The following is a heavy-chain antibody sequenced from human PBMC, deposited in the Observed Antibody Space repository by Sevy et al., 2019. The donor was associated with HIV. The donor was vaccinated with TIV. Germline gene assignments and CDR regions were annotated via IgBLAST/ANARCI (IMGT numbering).Heavy chain of an antibody. CDR3: ARAWNYARDY. CDR2: IKQDGSDK. D-gene: IGHD1-7*01. CDR1: GFTFSNYW. V-gene: IGHV3-7*04. Sequence: GGSLRLSCAASGFTFSNYWMSWVRQAPGKGLEWVANIKQDGSDKYYVDSVRGRFTISRDNAKNSLYLQMNSLRAEDTAVYYCARAWNYARDYWGQGTLVTVSS. J-gene: IGHJ4*02.